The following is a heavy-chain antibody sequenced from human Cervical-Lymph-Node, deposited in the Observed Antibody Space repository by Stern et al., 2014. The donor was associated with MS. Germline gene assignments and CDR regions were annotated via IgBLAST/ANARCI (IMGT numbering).Heavy chain of an antibody. CDR3: ARGPVYGSVDRHYYYDMGV. V-gene: IGHV1-69*01. D-gene: IGHD1-26*01. Sequence: QVQLGQSGAEVRKPGSSVKVSCKASGDTFIYYAITWVRQAPGQRLEWMGSIIPALGTPDYAQKFQGRVTMTADESTTTAYLGVSSLKSEDAAIFSGARGPVYGSVDRHYYYDMGVWGQGTTVTVSS. J-gene: IGHJ6*02. CDR1: GDTFIYYA. CDR2: IIPALGTP.